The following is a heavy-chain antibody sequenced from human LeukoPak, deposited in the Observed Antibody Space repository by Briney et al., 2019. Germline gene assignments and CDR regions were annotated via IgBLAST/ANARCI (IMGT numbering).Heavy chain of an antibody. Sequence: SETLSLTCAASGYSISSGYYWGWIRQPPGKGMEWIGSIYHSGNTYYNPSLKSRVTISVDTSKNQFSLKLSSVTAADTAVYYCARSLRFLEWLEEADAFDIWGQGTMVTVSS. CDR2: IYHSGNT. D-gene: IGHD3-3*01. CDR3: ARSLRFLEWLEEADAFDI. J-gene: IGHJ3*02. V-gene: IGHV4-38-2*01. CDR1: GYSISSGYY.